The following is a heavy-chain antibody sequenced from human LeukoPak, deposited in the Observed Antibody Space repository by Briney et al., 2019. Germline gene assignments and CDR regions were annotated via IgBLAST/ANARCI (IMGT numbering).Heavy chain of an antibody. Sequence: GGSLRLSCAASGFNFSPYGMHWVRQPPGKGLEWVALISYDGSNKYFADSVKGRFTISRDNSENKLYLQMNSLRPEDTAVYYCARRAGAYSHPYDYWGQGTLVTVSS. CDR2: ISYDGSNK. CDR3: ARRAGAYSHPYDY. J-gene: IGHJ4*02. D-gene: IGHD4/OR15-4a*01. CDR1: GFNFSPYG. V-gene: IGHV3-30*03.